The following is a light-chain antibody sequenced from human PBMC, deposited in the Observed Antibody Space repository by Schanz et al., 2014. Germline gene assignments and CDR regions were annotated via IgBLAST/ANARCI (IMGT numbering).Light chain of an antibody. J-gene: IGLJ3*02. CDR1: RSDIGAYNY. Sequence: QSALTQPASVSGSPGQSITIPCTGTRSDIGAYNYVSWFQHHPGKAPKVVIPDVTNRPSGVSSRFSGSKSANTAALTISGLQAEDEADYYCNSFTTSGTWVFGGGTKLTVL. CDR2: DVT. CDR3: NSFTTSGTWV. V-gene: IGLV2-14*03.